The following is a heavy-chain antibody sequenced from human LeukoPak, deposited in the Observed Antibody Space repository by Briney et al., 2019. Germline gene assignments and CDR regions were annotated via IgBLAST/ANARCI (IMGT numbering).Heavy chain of an antibody. J-gene: IGHJ4*02. D-gene: IGHD6-19*01. CDR3: ARAREKYSSGWYYFDY. V-gene: IGHV3-23*01. Sequence: GGSLRLSCAASGFTFSGYGMSWVRQAPGKGLEWVSAISDSGDSTYYADSVKGRFTISRENAKNSLYLQMNSLRAGDTAVYYCARAREKYSSGWYYFDYWGQGTLVTVSS. CDR1: GFTFSGYG. CDR2: ISDSGDST.